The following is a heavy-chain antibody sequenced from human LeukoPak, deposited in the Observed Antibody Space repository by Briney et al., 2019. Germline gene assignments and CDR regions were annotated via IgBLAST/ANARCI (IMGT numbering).Heavy chain of an antibody. CDR3: ALGLRRIEYFDY. CDR2: IRYDGSNK. V-gene: IGHV3-30*02. Sequence: TGGSLRLSCAASGFTFSSYGMHWVRQAPGKGLEWVAFIRYDGSNKYYADSVKGRFTISRDNSKNTLYLQMNSLRAEDTAVYYCALGLRRIEYFDYWGQGTLVTVSS. CDR1: GFTFSSYG. J-gene: IGHJ4*02. D-gene: IGHD7-27*01.